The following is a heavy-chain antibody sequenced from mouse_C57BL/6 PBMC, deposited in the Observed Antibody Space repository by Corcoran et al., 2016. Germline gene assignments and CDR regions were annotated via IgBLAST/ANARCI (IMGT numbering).Heavy chain of an antibody. CDR3: AREDYGSSWFAY. J-gene: IGHJ3*01. Sequence: QVQLQQSGAELVKPGASVKISCKASGYAFSSYWMNWVKQRPGKGLEGIGQIYPGDGDTNYNGKFKGKATLTADKSSSTAYMQLSSLTSEDSAVYFCAREDYGSSWFAYWGQGTLVTVSA. D-gene: IGHD1-1*01. CDR2: IYPGDGDT. V-gene: IGHV1-80*01. CDR1: GYAFSSYW.